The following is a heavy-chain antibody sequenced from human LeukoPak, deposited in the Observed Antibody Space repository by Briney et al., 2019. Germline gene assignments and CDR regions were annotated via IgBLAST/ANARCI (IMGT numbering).Heavy chain of an antibody. V-gene: IGHV3-33*08. Sequence: GRSLRLSCAASGFTFSSYGMHWVRQAPGKGLEWVAVIWYGGSNKYYADSVKGRFTISRDNSKNTLYLQMNSLRAEDTAVYYCASRYSSSWGLDAFDIWGQGTMVTVSS. D-gene: IGHD6-13*01. CDR1: GFTFSSYG. J-gene: IGHJ3*02. CDR2: IWYGGSNK. CDR3: ASRYSSSWGLDAFDI.